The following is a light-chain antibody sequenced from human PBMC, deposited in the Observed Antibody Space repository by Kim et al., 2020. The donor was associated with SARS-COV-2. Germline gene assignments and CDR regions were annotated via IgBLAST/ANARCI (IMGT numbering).Light chain of an antibody. CDR2: YDS. V-gene: IGLV3-21*01. Sequence: SYELTQPPSVSVAPGKTANITCGGNNIGSRSVHWYQEKPGQASVLVIYYDSDRPSGIPERFSGSNSGNTATLTISRVEAGDEADYYCQVWESSSDHRGVFGGGTQLTVL. CDR3: QVWESSSDHRGV. J-gene: IGLJ2*01. CDR1: NIGSRS.